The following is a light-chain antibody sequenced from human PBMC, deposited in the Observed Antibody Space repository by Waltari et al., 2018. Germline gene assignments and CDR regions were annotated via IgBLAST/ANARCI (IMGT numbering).Light chain of an antibody. Sequence: SFELTQTPSVSVSPGQTASITCSGDKLAGKYVSWYQHKSGQSPVSLIYQDNMRPAGIPERFSGFNSGNTVTLTISGTQALDEADYYCAAWDNTTFVLFGGGTKVTVL. J-gene: IGLJ2*01. CDR2: QDN. CDR1: KLAGKY. V-gene: IGLV3-1*01. CDR3: AAWDNTTFVL.